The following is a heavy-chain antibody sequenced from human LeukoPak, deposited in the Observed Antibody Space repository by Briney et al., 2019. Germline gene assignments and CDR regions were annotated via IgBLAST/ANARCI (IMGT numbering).Heavy chain of an antibody. Sequence: GGSLRLSCAASGFTFSDYWMSWVRQAPGKGLEWVANIKEDGSEKYYVDSVKGRFTISRDNAKNSLYPQMNSLRAEDTAVYYCAGGPDYVDYWGQGTLVTVSA. CDR1: GFTFSDYW. CDR2: IKEDGSEK. V-gene: IGHV3-7*04. CDR3: AGGPDYVDY. J-gene: IGHJ4*02.